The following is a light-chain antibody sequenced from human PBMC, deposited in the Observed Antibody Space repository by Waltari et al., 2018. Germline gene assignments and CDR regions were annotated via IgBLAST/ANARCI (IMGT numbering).Light chain of an antibody. CDR2: TTS. CDR1: ESITSY. J-gene: IGKJ1*01. V-gene: IGKV1-39*01. Sequence: DIQMTQSPSSLSASVGDRVTITCRASESITSYLNWYQQKPGKAPKHLIQTTSSLQSAVPSTFIDNGSETDFTLTISSLQPADFATYYCQQSYGPPWTVGQGTTEENK. CDR3: QQSYGPPWT.